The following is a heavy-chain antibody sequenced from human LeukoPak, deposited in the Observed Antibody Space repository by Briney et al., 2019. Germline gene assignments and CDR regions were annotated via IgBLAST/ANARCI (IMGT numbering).Heavy chain of an antibody. Sequence: SETLSLTCTVSGGSISGSSSYWGWIRQPPGEGLEWIGNIYYRGTTYYSPSLKSRVTISVDTSMNLFSMKLSSVTAADTAVYYCARHSDHIRFAMDVWGQGTTVTVSS. J-gene: IGHJ6*02. CDR3: ARHSDHIRFAMDV. V-gene: IGHV4-39*01. CDR2: IYYRGTT. D-gene: IGHD1-26*01. CDR1: GGSISGSSSY.